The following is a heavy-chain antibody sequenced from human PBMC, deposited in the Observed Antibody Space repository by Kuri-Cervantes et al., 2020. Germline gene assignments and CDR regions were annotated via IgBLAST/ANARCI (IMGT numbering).Heavy chain of an antibody. CDR2: ISHDGSNK. J-gene: IGHJ3*02. CDR3: AREVLGAFDI. Sequence: GGSLRLSCAASGFNFSSYAMHWVRQAPGKGLEWVAAISHDGSNKYYADSVKGRFTISRHNSKNTLYLQMNSLRAEDTAVYYCAREVLGAFDIWGQGTMVTVSS. V-gene: IGHV3-30*14. CDR1: GFNFSSYA. D-gene: IGHD2-8*01.